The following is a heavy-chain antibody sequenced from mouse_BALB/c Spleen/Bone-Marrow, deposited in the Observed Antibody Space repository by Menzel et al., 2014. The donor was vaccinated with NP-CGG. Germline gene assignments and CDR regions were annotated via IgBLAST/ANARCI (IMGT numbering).Heavy chain of an antibody. CDR2: INPSNGGT. CDR1: GYTFTSYY. D-gene: IGHD2-3*01. J-gene: IGHJ4*01. V-gene: IGHV1S81*02. CDR3: TRGGWLAMDY. Sequence: QVQLQQSGAELVKPGASVKLSCKASGYTFTSYYMYWVKQRPGQGLEWIGEINPSNGGTNFNEKFKSKATLTVDKSSSTAYMQLSSLTSEDSAVYYCTRGGWLAMDYWGQGTSATVSS.